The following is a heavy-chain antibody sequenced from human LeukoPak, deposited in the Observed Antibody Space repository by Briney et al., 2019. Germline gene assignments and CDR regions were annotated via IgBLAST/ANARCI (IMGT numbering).Heavy chain of an antibody. Sequence: GGSLRLSCAASGFTFSHYGMHWVRQAPGKGLEWVAVIWYDGSNKYYADSVKGRFTISRDNSKNTLYLQMNSLRGEDTAVYYCARGSYTSSWYGVFDYWGQGTLVTVSS. CDR2: IWYDGSNK. CDR1: GFTFSHYG. V-gene: IGHV3-33*08. J-gene: IGHJ4*02. D-gene: IGHD6-13*01. CDR3: ARGSYTSSWYGVFDY.